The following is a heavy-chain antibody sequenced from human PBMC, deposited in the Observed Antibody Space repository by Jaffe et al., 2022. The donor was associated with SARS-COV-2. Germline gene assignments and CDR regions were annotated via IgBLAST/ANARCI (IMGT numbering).Heavy chain of an antibody. Sequence: EDQLVESGGGLVQPGRSLRLSCVASGITFDDHAMHWVRQAPGKGPEWVSAITWNSGTIAYADSVKGRFTISRDNAKNSLYLQMDSLRVEDTALYYCVRDMTTFSAHYIALDFWGQGTLVTVSS. J-gene: IGHJ4*02. CDR3: VRDMTTFSAHYIALDF. V-gene: IGHV3-9*01. D-gene: IGHD3-3*01. CDR1: GITFDDHA. CDR2: ITWNSGTI.